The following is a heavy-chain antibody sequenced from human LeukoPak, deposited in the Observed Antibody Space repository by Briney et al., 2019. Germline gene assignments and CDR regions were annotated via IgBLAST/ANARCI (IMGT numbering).Heavy chain of an antibody. J-gene: IGHJ4*02. Sequence: SETLSLTCTVSGGSISSGGYSWSWIRQPPGKGLEWIGYIYHSGSTYYNPSLKSRVTISVDRSKNQFSLKLSSVTAADTAVYYCARGKYYGSGSYFDYWGQGTLVTVSS. CDR1: GGSISSGGYS. D-gene: IGHD3-10*01. CDR2: IYHSGST. V-gene: IGHV4-30-2*01. CDR3: ARGKYYGSGSYFDY.